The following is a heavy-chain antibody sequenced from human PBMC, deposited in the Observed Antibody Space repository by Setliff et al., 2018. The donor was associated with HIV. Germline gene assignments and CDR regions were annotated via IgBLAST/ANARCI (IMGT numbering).Heavy chain of an antibody. V-gene: IGHV4-4*02. CDR1: GGSISSSNW. J-gene: IGHJ5*02. D-gene: IGHD6-13*01. CDR2: IYHSGSA. Sequence: PSETLSLTCAVSGGSISSSNWWSWVRQPPGKGLEWIGEIYHSGSANYNPSLKSRVIISIDKSKNKFSLKVSSVTAADTAVYYCARILVAAAGTGFDPWGQGILVTDSS. CDR3: ARILVAAAGTGFDP.